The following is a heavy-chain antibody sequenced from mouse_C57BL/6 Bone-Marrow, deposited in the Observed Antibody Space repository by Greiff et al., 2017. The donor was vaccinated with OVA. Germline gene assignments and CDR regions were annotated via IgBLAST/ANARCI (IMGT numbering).Heavy chain of an antibody. D-gene: IGHD3-2*02. Sequence: EVKLQESGPGLVKPSQSLSLTCSVTGYSITSGYYWNWIRQFPGNKLEWMGYISYDGSNNYNPSLKNRISITRDTSKNQFFLKLNSVTTEDTATYYCAREAAQAPWFAYWGQGTLVTVSA. CDR3: AREAAQAPWFAY. CDR2: ISYDGSN. CDR1: GYSITSGYY. J-gene: IGHJ3*01. V-gene: IGHV3-6*01.